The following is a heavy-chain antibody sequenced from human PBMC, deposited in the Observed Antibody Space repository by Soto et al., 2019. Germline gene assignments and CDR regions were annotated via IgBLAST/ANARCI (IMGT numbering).Heavy chain of an antibody. CDR2: IFTRGTA. D-gene: IGHD3-22*01. CDR1: GFSVNDNY. V-gene: IGHV3-53*01. Sequence: GGSLRLSCTASGFSVNDNYMAWVRQAPGKSPEWVAVIFTRGTAHYADSVTGRFTFSRDNSKRTLNLQLNNLRVEDTAVYYCTKLWGYYFESWGQGTLVTVSS. J-gene: IGHJ4*02. CDR3: TKLWGYYFES.